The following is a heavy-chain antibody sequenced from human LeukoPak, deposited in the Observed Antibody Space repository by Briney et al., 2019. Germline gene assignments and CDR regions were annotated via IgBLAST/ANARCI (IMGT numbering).Heavy chain of an antibody. J-gene: IGHJ5*02. V-gene: IGHV1-18*01. CDR2: ISPYNGNT. Sequence: ASVKVSCKASGYTFSSYGISWVRQAPGQGFEWMGWISPYNGNTQYAQSLQDRVTMTTDTSTSTAYMELRSPKSDDTAFYYCARDDRSGSWSWFDPWGQGTLVTVSS. D-gene: IGHD3-22*01. CDR1: GYTFSSYG. CDR3: ARDDRSGSWSWFDP.